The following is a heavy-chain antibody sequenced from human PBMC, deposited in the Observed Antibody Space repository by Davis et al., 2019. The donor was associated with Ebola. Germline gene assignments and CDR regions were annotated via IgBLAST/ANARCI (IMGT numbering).Heavy chain of an antibody. V-gene: IGHV4-34*01. CDR3: ATHLTYYYDSSSYYYDGAFDI. J-gene: IGHJ3*02. D-gene: IGHD3-22*01. CDR2: INHSGST. Sequence: SETLSLTCAVYGGSFSGYYWSWIRQPPGKGLEWIGEINHSGSTNYNPSLKSRVTISVDTSKNQFSLKLSSVTAADTAVYYCATHLTYYYDSSSYYYDGAFDIWGQGTMVTVSS. CDR1: GGSFSGYY.